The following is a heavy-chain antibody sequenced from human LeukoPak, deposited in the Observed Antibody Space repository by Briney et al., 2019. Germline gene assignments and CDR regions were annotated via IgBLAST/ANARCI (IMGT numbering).Heavy chain of an antibody. D-gene: IGHD1-26*01. J-gene: IGHJ4*02. CDR1: GYTFTGYY. CDR3: ARAGQWGAFDY. CDR2: INHNSGGT. V-gene: IGHV1-2*04. Sequence: ASVNVSCKASGYTFTGYYMHWVRQAPGQGLAWMGWINHNSGGTNYAQKFQGWVTMTRDTSISTAYMELSRLRSDDTAVYYCARAGQWGAFDYWGQGTLVTVSS.